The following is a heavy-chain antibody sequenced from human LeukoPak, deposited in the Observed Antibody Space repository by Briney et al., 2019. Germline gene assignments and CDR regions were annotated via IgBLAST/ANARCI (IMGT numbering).Heavy chain of an antibody. D-gene: IGHD3-16*01. Sequence: GGSLRLSCAAAGFTVITNDMTWVRQAPGKGPEWVSVLYSDGNTKYADSVQGRFTISRDNSKNTLYLEMNSLSPDDTAVYYCARGVEPLAANTLAYWGQGTLVTVSS. CDR3: ARGVEPLAANTLAY. CDR2: LYSDGNT. J-gene: IGHJ4*02. CDR1: GFTVITND. V-gene: IGHV3-53*01.